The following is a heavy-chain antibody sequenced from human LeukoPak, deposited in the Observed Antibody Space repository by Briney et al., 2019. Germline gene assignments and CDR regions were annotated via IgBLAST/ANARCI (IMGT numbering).Heavy chain of an antibody. CDR3: ARGIAAAGWDV. Sequence: SETLSLTCTVSGGSISSYYWSWIRQPPGKGLEWVGYIYYSGSTNYNPSLKSRVTISVDTSKNQFSLKLSSVTAADTAVYYCARGIAAAGWDVWGKGTTVTVSS. CDR1: GGSISSYY. J-gene: IGHJ6*04. CDR2: IYYSGST. V-gene: IGHV4-59*08. D-gene: IGHD6-13*01.